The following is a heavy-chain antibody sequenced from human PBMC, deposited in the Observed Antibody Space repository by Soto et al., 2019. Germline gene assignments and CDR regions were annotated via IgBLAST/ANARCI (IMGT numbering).Heavy chain of an antibody. J-gene: IGHJ4*02. Sequence: GGSLRLSCAASGFTFSSYSMNWVRQAPGKGLEWVSSISSSSSYIYYADSVKGRFTISRDNAKNSLYLQMNSLRAEDTAVYYCARDRCSGGSCYSYFDYWGQGTLVTVS. CDR3: ARDRCSGGSCYSYFDY. CDR1: GFTFSSYS. V-gene: IGHV3-21*01. CDR2: ISSSSSYI. D-gene: IGHD2-15*01.